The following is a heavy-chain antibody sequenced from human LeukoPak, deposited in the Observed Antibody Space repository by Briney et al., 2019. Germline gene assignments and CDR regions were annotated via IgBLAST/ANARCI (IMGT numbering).Heavy chain of an antibody. D-gene: IGHD6-13*01. CDR1: GGTFSRYA. CDR3: ARGLGAASAVTIDY. V-gene: IGHV1-69*13. J-gene: IGHJ4*02. CDR2: IIPIFGKT. Sequence: SVKVSCKASGGTFSRYAISWARQAPGQGLEWMGGIIPIFGKTNYAQKFQGRVTITADESTSTAYMELSSLRSEDTAVYFCARGLGAASAVTIDYWGQGTLVTVSS.